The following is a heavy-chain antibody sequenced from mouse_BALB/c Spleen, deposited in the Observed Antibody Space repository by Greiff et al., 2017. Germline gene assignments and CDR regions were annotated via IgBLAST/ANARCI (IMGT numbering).Heavy chain of an antibody. D-gene: IGHD2-1*01. V-gene: IGHV3-2*02. Sequence: EVKLVESGPGLVKPSQSLSLTCTVTGYSITSDYAWNWIRQFPGNKLEWMGYISYSGSTSYNPSLKSRISITRDTSKNQFFLQLNSVTTEDTATYYCARSQPAIYYGNLYWGQGTLVTVSA. CDR1: GYSITSDYA. J-gene: IGHJ3*01. CDR2: ISYSGST. CDR3: ARSQPAIYYGNLY.